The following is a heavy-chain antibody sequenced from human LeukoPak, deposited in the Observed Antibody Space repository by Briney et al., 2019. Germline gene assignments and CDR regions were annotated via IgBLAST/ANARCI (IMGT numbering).Heavy chain of an antibody. J-gene: IGHJ6*03. Sequence: SETLSLACTVSGDSISSGSYYWSWIRQPAGKGLEWIGRIYSNGDTKFNPSLKSRVTISLDTSKNQFSLKLSSATAADTAVYYCASRHSKQQPYYYYMDIWGKGTTVTVSS. CDR3: ASRHSKQQPYYYYMDI. V-gene: IGHV4-61*02. D-gene: IGHD6-13*01. CDR2: IYSNGDT. CDR1: GDSISSGSYY.